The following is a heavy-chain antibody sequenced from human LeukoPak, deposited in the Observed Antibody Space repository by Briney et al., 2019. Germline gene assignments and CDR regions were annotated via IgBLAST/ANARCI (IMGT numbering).Heavy chain of an antibody. Sequence: ASVKVSCKASGYTFSSYDINWVRQATGQGLEWMGWMNPNSGNTGYAQKFQGRVTMTRNTSISTAYMELSSLRAEDTALYYCARVWMRWFDPWGQGTLVTVSS. CDR1: GYTFSSYD. V-gene: IGHV1-8*01. J-gene: IGHJ5*02. CDR2: MNPNSGNT. D-gene: IGHD2-2*03. CDR3: ARVWMRWFDP.